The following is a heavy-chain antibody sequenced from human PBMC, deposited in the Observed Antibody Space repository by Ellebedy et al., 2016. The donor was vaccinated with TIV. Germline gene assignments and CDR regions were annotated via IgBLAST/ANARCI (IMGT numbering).Heavy chain of an antibody. D-gene: IGHD1-26*01. Sequence: GESLKISCAASGFTFKFDDYYMSWVRQAPGKGLEWVSTISHTGGRTYYAASVGGRFTISRDNSKKTLYLQMNSLSAEDTAVYYCAKDMVFGDGKWEFDVWGQGTTVTVSS. J-gene: IGHJ6*02. CDR2: ISHTGGRT. V-gene: IGHV3-23*01. CDR3: AKDMVFGDGKWEFDV. CDR1: GFTFKFDD.